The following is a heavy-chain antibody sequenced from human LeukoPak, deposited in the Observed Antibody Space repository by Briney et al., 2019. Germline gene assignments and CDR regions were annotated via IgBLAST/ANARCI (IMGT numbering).Heavy chain of an antibody. CDR3: ARLFGYGYRDY. J-gene: IGHJ4*02. D-gene: IGHD5-18*01. CDR1: GGSFSGYY. V-gene: IGHV4-34*01. CDR2: INHSGST. Sequence: SETLSLTCAVYGGSFSGYYWSWIRQPPGKGLEWIGEINHSGSTNYNPSLKSRVTISVDTSKNQFSLKLSSVTAADTAVYYCARLFGYGYRDYWGQGTLVTVSS.